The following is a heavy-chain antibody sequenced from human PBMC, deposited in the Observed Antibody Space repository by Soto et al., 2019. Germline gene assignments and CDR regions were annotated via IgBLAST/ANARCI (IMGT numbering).Heavy chain of an antibody. CDR3: AREAAVMAAAGPDY. Sequence: EASVKVSCKASGYTFSTYGISWVRQAPGQGLEWMGWISAYNGDTETNYAQKFQGRVTMTTDTSTSSAYMELRNLRPDDTAVYYCAREAAVMAAAGPDYWG. V-gene: IGHV1-18*01. D-gene: IGHD6-13*01. CDR1: GYTFSTYG. J-gene: IGHJ4*01. CDR2: ISAYNGDTET.